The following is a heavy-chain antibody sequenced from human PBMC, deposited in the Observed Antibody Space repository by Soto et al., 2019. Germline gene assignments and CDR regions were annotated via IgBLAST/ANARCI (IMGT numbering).Heavy chain of an antibody. D-gene: IGHD3-16*01. CDR3: TRSIGSGGVMGGFDY. CDR2: IIPIFDAP. Sequence: QVQLVQSGVEGKKPGSAVKISCKASGGTFNMYAMNWVRQAPGQGLEWMGGIIPIFDAPRYSQQFQGRVTITVDESTSTAYMELSSLRSDDTAIYYCTRSIGSGGVMGGFDYWGQGTLVTVSS. J-gene: IGHJ4*02. CDR1: GGTFNMYA. V-gene: IGHV1-69*01.